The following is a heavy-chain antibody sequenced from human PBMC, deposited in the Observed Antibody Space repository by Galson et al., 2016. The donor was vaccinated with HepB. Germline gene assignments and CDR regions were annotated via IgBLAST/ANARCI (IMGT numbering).Heavy chain of an antibody. CDR1: GGSLSTYY. CDR2: IHYSGST. CDR3: ARDGKYYFALDV. Sequence: ETLSLTCTVSGGSLSTYYWSWIRQPPGKGLEWIGYIHYSGSTNYNPSLKSRVTISADTSKNQFSLKLSSVTAADTAVYYCARDGKYYFALDVWGQGTTVTVPS. V-gene: IGHV4-59*01. J-gene: IGHJ6*02.